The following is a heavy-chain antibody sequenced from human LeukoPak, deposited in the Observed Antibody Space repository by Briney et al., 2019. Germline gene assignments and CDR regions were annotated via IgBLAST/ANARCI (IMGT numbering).Heavy chain of an antibody. CDR2: ISSSGSTI. CDR1: GFTFRSYE. D-gene: IGHD4-23*01. CDR3: AREDGGNYLDN. V-gene: IGHV3-48*03. Sequence: PGGSLRLSCAASGFTFRSYEMNWVRQAPGKGLEWVSYISSSGSTIVYADSVKGRFTISRDNAKNSLHLQMNSLRAEDPAVYNCAREDGGNYLDNWGQGTLVTVSS. J-gene: IGHJ4*02.